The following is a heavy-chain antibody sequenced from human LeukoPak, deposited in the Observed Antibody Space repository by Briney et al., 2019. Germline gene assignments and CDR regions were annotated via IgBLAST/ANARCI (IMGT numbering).Heavy chain of an antibody. CDR2: ISSSSSYI. D-gene: IGHD2-15*01. V-gene: IGHV3-21*01. CDR1: GFTFSSYN. Sequence: GGSLRLSCAASGFTFSSYNMNWVRQAPGKGLEWVSSISSSSSYIYYADSVKGRFTISRDNAKNSLYLQMNSLRAEDTAVYYCARLAVAEDDYWGQGTLVTVSS. CDR3: ARLAVAEDDY. J-gene: IGHJ4*02.